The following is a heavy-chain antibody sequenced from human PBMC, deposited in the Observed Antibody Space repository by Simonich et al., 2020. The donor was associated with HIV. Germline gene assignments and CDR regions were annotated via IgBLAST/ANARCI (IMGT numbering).Heavy chain of an antibody. V-gene: IGHV3-30*07. J-gene: IGHJ4*02. Sequence: QVQLVESGGGVVQPGRSLRLSCAASGFTFSSYAMHWVRQAPGKGLEWVAVISYEGSNKYYADSVKGRFTNSRDNSKNTLYLQMNSLRAEDTAVYYCASGGSISSVWADDYWGQGTLVTVSS. CDR1: GFTFSSYA. CDR3: ASGGSISSVWADDY. D-gene: IGHD3-16*01. CDR2: ISYEGSNK.